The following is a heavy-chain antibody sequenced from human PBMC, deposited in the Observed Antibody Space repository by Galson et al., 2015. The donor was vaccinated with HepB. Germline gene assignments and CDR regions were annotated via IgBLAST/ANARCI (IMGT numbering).Heavy chain of an antibody. V-gene: IGHV3-9*01. CDR3: AKDKSSNGYCGDDCPTLFDY. CDR1: GFTFDDYA. Sequence: SLRLSCAASGFTFDDYAMHWVRQAPGKGLEWVSGISWNSGSIGYADSVKGRFTTSRDNAKNSLYLQMNSLRAEDTALYYCAKDKSSNGYCGDDCPTLFDYWGQGTLVTVSS. CDR2: ISWNSGSI. D-gene: IGHD2-21*01. J-gene: IGHJ4*02.